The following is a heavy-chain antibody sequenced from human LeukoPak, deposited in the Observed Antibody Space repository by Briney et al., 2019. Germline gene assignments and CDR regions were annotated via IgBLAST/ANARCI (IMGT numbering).Heavy chain of an antibody. CDR2: INPNSGGT. CDR3: ARCSSAFYYYYMDV. CDR1: GYTFTGYY. V-gene: IGHV1-2*02. Sequence: ASVKVSYKASGYTFTGYYMHWVRQAPGQGLEWMGWINPNSGGTNYAQKFQGRVTMTRDTSISTAYMELSRLRSDDTAVYYCARCSSAFYYYYMDVWGKGTTVTVSS. D-gene: IGHD2-2*01. J-gene: IGHJ6*03.